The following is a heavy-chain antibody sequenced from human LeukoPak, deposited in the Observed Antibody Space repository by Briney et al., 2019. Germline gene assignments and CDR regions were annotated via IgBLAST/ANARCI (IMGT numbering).Heavy chain of an antibody. Sequence: SETLSLTCAVYGGSFSGYYWSWIRQPPGKGLEWIGEINHSGSTNYNPSLKSRVTISVDTSKNQFSLKLSSVTAADTAVYYCAREIAAAGAELFDYWGQGTLVTVSS. D-gene: IGHD6-13*01. J-gene: IGHJ4*02. CDR2: INHSGST. V-gene: IGHV4-34*01. CDR1: GGSFSGYY. CDR3: AREIAAAGAELFDY.